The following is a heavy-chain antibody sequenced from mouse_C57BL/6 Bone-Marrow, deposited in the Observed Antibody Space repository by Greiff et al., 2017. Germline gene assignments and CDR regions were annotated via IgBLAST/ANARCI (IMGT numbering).Heavy chain of an antibody. D-gene: IGHD1-1*01. CDR1: GYTFTSYW. CDR3: ARFSCCSGSYFDY. Sequence: VQLQQPGAELVKPGASVKLSCKASGYTFTSYWMHWVKQRPEQGLEWIGMIHPKSGSTNYNEKFKSKATLTVDKSSSTAYMQLSSLTSEDSAVYYCARFSCCSGSYFDYWGQGTTLTVSS. J-gene: IGHJ2*01. CDR2: IHPKSGST. V-gene: IGHV1-64*01.